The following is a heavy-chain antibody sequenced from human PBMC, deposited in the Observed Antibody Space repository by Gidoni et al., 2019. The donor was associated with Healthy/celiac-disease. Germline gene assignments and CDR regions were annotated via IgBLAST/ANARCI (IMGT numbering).Heavy chain of an antibody. CDR2: INPSGGST. V-gene: IGHV1-46*01. J-gene: IGHJ5*02. D-gene: IGHD1-7*01. CDR3: ARDLSERNYVNWFDP. Sequence: QVQLVQSGAEVKKPGASVKVSCKASGYTFTSYYMHWVRQAPGQGLEWMGIINPSGGSTSYAQKFQGRVTMTRDTSTSTVYMELSSLRSEDTAVYYCARDLSERNYVNWFDPWGQGTLVTVSS. CDR1: GYTFTSYY.